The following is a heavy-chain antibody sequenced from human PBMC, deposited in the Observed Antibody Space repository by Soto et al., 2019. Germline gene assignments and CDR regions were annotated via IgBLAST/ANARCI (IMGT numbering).Heavy chain of an antibody. CDR2: IYYSGST. Sequence: QLQLQESGPGLVKPSETLSLTCTVSGGSISSSSYYWGWIRQPPGKGLEWIGRIYYSGSTYYNPSLKSRVTISVATSKNQFSLKLSSVTAADTAVYYCAGPAAAGSRWLWYFELWGRGTLVTVYS. V-gene: IGHV4-39*01. D-gene: IGHD6-13*01. CDR1: GGSISSSSYY. CDR3: AGPAAAGSRWLWYFEL. J-gene: IGHJ2*01.